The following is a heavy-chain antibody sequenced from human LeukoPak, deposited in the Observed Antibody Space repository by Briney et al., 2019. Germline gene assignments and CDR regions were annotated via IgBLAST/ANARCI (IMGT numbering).Heavy chain of an antibody. J-gene: IGHJ4*02. CDR3: ARGDKSSGWYFLDY. CDR2: ISSSSSHI. CDR1: GFTFSSYT. D-gene: IGHD6-19*01. V-gene: IGHV3-21*01. Sequence: GGSLRPSCAASGFTFSSYTMNWVRQAPGKGLEWVSFISSSSSHIYYTDSVKGRFTISRDNAKTSLNLQVNSLRAEDTAVYYCARGDKSSGWYFLDYWGRGTLVTVSS.